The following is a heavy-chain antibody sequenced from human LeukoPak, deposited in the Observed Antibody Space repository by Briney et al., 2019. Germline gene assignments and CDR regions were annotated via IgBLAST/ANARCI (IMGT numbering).Heavy chain of an antibody. CDR1: GFTFSSYG. CDR3: AREYGGYDILTGYYTGKVPDY. D-gene: IGHD3-9*01. CDR2: ISYDGSNK. Sequence: QPGGSLRLSCAASGFTFSSYGMHWVRQAPGKGLEWVAVISYDGSNKYYADSVKGRFTISRDNSKNTLYLQMNSLRAEDTAVYYCAREYGGYDILTGYYTGKVPDYWGQGTLVTVSS. V-gene: IGHV3-30*19. J-gene: IGHJ4*02.